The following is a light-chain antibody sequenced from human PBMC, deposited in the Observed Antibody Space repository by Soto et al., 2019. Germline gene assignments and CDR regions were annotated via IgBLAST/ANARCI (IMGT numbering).Light chain of an antibody. CDR1: QSISRY. J-gene: IGKJ1*01. CDR2: AAS. V-gene: IGKV1-39*01. CDR3: KKSYSTQWT. Sequence: DIQITQSPSSVSASVGYSVTITGLASQSISRYLNWYQKKTGKANKLLIYAASSLQSGAKSRFSGSGSGTDFTLNIRSMQTEELATYDCKKSYSTQWTFGHGNTGDIK.